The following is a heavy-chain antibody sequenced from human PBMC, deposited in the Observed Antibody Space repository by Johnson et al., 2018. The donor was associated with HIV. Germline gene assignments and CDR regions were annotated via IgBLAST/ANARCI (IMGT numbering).Heavy chain of an antibody. CDR2: INWNGGST. V-gene: IGHV3-20*04. D-gene: IGHD5-12*01. CDR1: GFTFDDYG. CDR3: ARDFYAVVATPFIGSAFDI. Sequence: VQLVESGGGVVRPGGSLRLSCAASGFTFDDYGMSWVRQAPGKGLEWVSGINWNGGSTGYADSVKGRFIISRDNAKNSLYLQMNSLRAEDTALYYCARDFYAVVATPFIGSAFDIWGQGTMVTVSS. J-gene: IGHJ3*02.